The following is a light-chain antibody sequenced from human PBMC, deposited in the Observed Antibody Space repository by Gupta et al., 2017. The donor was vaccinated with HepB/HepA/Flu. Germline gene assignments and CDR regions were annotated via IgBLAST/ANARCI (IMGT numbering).Light chain of an antibody. J-gene: IGLJ1*01. CDR2: DVS. CDR1: SSDVDDNNY. V-gene: IGLV2-14*01. CDR3: SSYTTSSTL. Sequence: SAPIQPASVSASPGPSLTIPCTGTSSDVDDNNYVSWYQQHPGKAPKLMIYDVSNRPSGVSYRFSDSESGNTASLTISGLQAEDEADYYCSSYTTSSTLFGAGTKVTVL.